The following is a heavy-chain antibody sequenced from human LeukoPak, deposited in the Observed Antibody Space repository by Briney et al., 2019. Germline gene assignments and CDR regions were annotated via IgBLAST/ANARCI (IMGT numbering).Heavy chain of an antibody. V-gene: IGHV3-48*03. CDR3: ANSRDGYSLLTG. Sequence: PGGSLRLSCAASGFTFSSYEMHWLRQAPGKGLEWVSYISSSGSTVYYADSVKGRFTISRDNAKNSLYLQMNSLRAEDTAVYYCANSRDGYSLLTGWGQGTLVTVSS. J-gene: IGHJ4*02. CDR2: ISSSGSTV. CDR1: GFTFSSYE. D-gene: IGHD5-24*01.